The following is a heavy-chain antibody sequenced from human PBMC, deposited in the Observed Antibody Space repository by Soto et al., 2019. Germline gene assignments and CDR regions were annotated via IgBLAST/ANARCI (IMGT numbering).Heavy chain of an antibody. D-gene: IGHD1-1*01. CDR3: VSHPPGGAPGTYYGMDV. J-gene: IGHJ6*02. V-gene: IGHV3-53*01. Sequence: PGGSLRLSCAASGFIVSSNYMSWVRQAPGKGLEWVSVIYNDGSTYYADSVKGRFTISRDNSENTLHLQMNSLRAEDTAVYYCVSHPPGGAPGTYYGMDVWGQGTTVTVSS. CDR2: IYNDGST. CDR1: GFIVSSNY.